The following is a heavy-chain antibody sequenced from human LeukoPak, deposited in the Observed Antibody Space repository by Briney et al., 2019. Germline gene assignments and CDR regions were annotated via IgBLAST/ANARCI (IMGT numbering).Heavy chain of an antibody. V-gene: IGHV3-23*01. Sequence: GGSLRLSCSASGFTFSNYAMSWVRQAPGKGLEWVSAISGSGRYTYYADSVKGRFTISRDNAKNSLYLQINSLRAEDTALYYCAKDQYEASIAAAGTWAFDIWGQGTMVTVSS. CDR1: GFTFSNYA. D-gene: IGHD6-13*01. CDR3: AKDQYEASIAAAGTWAFDI. J-gene: IGHJ3*02. CDR2: ISGSGRYT.